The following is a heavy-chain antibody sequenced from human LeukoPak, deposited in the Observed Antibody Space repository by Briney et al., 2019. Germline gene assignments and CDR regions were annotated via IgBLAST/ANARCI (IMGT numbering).Heavy chain of an antibody. CDR2: IKQDGSEK. J-gene: IGHJ5*02. CDR1: GGSISSSSYY. CDR3: ARDHLYGSGWNWFDP. D-gene: IGHD3-10*01. Sequence: ETLSLTCTVSGGSISSSSYYWGWIRQPPGKGLEWVASIKQDGSEKYYVDSVKGRFTISRDNAKNSLYLQMNSLRAEDTAVYYCARDHLYGSGWNWFDPWGQGTLVTVSS. V-gene: IGHV3-7*01.